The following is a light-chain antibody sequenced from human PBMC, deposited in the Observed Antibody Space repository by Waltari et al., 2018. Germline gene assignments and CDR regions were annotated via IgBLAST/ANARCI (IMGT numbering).Light chain of an antibody. CDR1: SSDIGYYNL. CDR2: EVT. J-gene: IGLJ3*02. Sequence: QSALTQPASVSGSPGQSITISCTGTSSDIGYYNLVSWYQHLPGKAPKVMIYEVTKRPSGVSNLFSGSKSGNTASLTISWVQAEDEGHYYCCSYAGSGTWVFGGGTKLTVL. CDR3: CSYAGSGTWV. V-gene: IGLV2-23*02.